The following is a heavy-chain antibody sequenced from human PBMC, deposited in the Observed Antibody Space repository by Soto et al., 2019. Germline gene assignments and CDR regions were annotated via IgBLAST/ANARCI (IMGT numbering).Heavy chain of an antibody. J-gene: IGHJ5*01. CDR1: GGSISSSSYY. V-gene: IGHV4-39*07. CDR3: ARLVSLLQPIDS. CDR2: IYYSGST. D-gene: IGHD4-4*01. Sequence: SETLSLTCTVSGGSISSSSYYWGWIRQPPGKGLEWIGSIYYSGSTYYNPSFEGQVTISADRSTATAFLQWRSLEASDSALYFCARLVSLLQPIDSWGQGTPVTVSS.